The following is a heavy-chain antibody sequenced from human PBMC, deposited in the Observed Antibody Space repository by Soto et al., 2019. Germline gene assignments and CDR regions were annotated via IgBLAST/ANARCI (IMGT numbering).Heavy chain of an antibody. Sequence: QVQLVQSGAEVKKPGSSVKVSCKASGGTFSSYAISWVRQAPGQGLEWMGGIIPIFGTANYAQKFQGRVTITADESTSTAYMELSSLRSEDTAVYYCARDVGEGLSHSGSYYPIDYWGQGTLVTVSS. D-gene: IGHD1-26*01. CDR3: ARDVGEGLSHSGSYYPIDY. J-gene: IGHJ4*02. CDR2: IIPIFGTA. V-gene: IGHV1-69*01. CDR1: GGTFSSYA.